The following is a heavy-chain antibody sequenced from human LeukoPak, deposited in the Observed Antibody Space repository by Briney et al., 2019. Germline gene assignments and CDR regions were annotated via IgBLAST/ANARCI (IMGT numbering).Heavy chain of an antibody. V-gene: IGHV3-11*04. CDR2: ITSSGSTI. CDR1: GFTFSAYY. Sequence: GGSLRLSCAASGFTFSAYYMSWIRQAPGEGLEWVSYITSSGSTIYYADSVKGRFTISRDNAKNSLFLQMNSLRAEDTAVYYCARRSSNFDYWGQGTLVTVSS. CDR3: ARRSSNFDY. J-gene: IGHJ4*02. D-gene: IGHD2-2*01.